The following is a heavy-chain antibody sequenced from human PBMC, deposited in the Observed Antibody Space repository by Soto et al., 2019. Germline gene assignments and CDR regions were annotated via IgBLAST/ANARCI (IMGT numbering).Heavy chain of an antibody. D-gene: IGHD3-3*01. V-gene: IGHV4-39*01. CDR2: IYYSGST. J-gene: IGHJ4*02. CDR3: ARLYYDFWSGYPAYYFDY. Sequence: SETLSLTCTVSGGSISSSSYYWGWIRQPPGKGLEWIGSIYYSGSTYYKTSLKSRVTISVDTSKNQFSLKLSSVTAADTAVYYCARLYYDFWSGYPAYYFDYWGQGTLVTVSS. CDR1: GGSISSSSYY.